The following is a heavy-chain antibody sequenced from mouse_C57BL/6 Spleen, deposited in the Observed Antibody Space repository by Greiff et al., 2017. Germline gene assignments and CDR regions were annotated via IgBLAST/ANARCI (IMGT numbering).Heavy chain of an antibody. V-gene: IGHV14-1*01. D-gene: IGHD2-3*01. J-gene: IGHJ4*01. CDR1: GFNIKDYY. Sequence: VQLQQSGAELVRPGASVKLSCTASGFNIKDYYMHWVKQRPEQGLEWIGRIDPEDGDTEYAPKFQGKATMTADTSSNTAYLQLSRLTSEATAVYYCTGYYSYYAMDYWGQGTSVTVSS. CDR3: TGYYSYYAMDY. CDR2: IDPEDGDT.